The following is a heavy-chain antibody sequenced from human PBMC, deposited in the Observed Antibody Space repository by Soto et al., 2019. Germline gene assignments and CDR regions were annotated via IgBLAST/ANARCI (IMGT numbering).Heavy chain of an antibody. CDR1: GYTFTSYG. D-gene: IGHD3-3*01. J-gene: IGHJ5*02. V-gene: IGHV1-18*01. CDR2: ISAYNGNT. CDR3: ARDSRLEWDHNWFDP. Sequence: ASVKVSCKASGYTFTSYGISWVRQAPGQGLEWMGWISAYNGNTNYAQKLQGRVTMTTDTSTSTAYMELRSLRSDDTAVYYCARDSRLEWDHNWFDPWGQGTLVTVSS.